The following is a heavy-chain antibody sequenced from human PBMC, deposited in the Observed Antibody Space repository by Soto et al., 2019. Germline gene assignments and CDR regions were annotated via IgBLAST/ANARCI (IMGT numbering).Heavy chain of an antibody. CDR2: ISYDGSNK. CDR3: ARHHSSGWYGNWFDP. J-gene: IGHJ5*02. CDR1: GFTFTTYG. D-gene: IGHD6-19*01. Sequence: GGSLRLSCTASGFTFTTYGMHWVRQAPGKGLEWVALISYDGSNKYYADSVKGRFSISRDNSKNTLFLQMNSLESADTAVYYCARHHSSGWYGNWFDPWGQGTLVTVSS. V-gene: IGHV3-30*03.